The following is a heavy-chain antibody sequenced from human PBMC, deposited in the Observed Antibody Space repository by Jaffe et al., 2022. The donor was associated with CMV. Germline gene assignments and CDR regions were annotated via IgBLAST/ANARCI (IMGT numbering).Heavy chain of an antibody. CDR1: GGSISSYY. Sequence: QVQLQESGPGLVKPSETLSLTCTVSGGSISSYYWSWIRQPPGKGLEWIGYIYYSGSTNYNPSLKSRVTISVDTSKNQFSLKLSSVTAADTAVYYCARTPCGGDCYSSYYYYYYGMDVWGQGTTVTVSS. V-gene: IGHV4-59*01. CDR2: IYYSGST. D-gene: IGHD2-21*02. J-gene: IGHJ6*02. CDR3: ARTPCGGDCYSSYYYYYYGMDV.